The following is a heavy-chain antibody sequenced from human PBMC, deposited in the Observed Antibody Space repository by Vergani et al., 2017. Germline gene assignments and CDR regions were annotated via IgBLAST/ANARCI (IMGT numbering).Heavy chain of an antibody. V-gene: IGHV1-2*02. CDR3: AREGGNPSRGWFDP. Sequence: VQLVQSGAEVKKPGTTVKISCKVSGYTLTDYWMHWVQQAPGQGLEWMGWINPNSGGTNYAQKFQGRVTMTRDTSISTAYMELSRLRSDDTAVYYCAREGGNPSRGWFDPWGQGTLVTVSS. CDR2: INPNSGGT. J-gene: IGHJ5*02. CDR1: GYTLTDYW. D-gene: IGHD4-23*01.